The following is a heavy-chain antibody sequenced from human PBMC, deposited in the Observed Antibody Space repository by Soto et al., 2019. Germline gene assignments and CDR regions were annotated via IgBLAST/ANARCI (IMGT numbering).Heavy chain of an antibody. CDR2: ISGSGGST. J-gene: IGHJ4*02. Sequence: GGSLRLSCAASGFTFSSYAMSWVRQAPGKGLEWVSAISGSGGSTYYADSVKGRFTISRDNSKNTLYLQMNSLRAEDTAVYYCAKDRSRSYYDILTGYYPFDYWGQGTLVTVSS. CDR1: GFTFSSYA. V-gene: IGHV3-23*01. D-gene: IGHD3-9*01. CDR3: AKDRSRSYYDILTGYYPFDY.